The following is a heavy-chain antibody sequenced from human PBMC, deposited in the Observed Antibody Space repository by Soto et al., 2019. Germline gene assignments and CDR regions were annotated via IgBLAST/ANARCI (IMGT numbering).Heavy chain of an antibody. D-gene: IGHD5-18*01. CDR2: VYYSGST. V-gene: IGHV4-30-4*01. Sequence: SETLSLTCTVSGGSISSGDYYWSWIRQPPGKGLEWIGYVYYSGSTYYNPSLKSRVTISVDTSKNQFSLKLSSVTAADTAVYYCARLEIQGSRFDPWGQGTLVTVYS. CDR1: GGSISSGDYY. CDR3: ARLEIQGSRFDP. J-gene: IGHJ5*02.